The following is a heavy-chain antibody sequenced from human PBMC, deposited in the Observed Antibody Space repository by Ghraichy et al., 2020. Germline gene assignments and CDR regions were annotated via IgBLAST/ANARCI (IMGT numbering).Heavy chain of an antibody. CDR2: MNPNSGNT. Sequence: ASVKVSCKASGYTFTSYDINWVRQATGQGLEWMGWMNPNSGNTGYAQKFQGRVTMTRNTSISTAYMELSSLRSEDTAVYYCARGLGYCSGGSCYGYYYYGMDVWGQGTTVTVSS. V-gene: IGHV1-8*01. D-gene: IGHD2-15*01. CDR3: ARGLGYCSGGSCYGYYYYGMDV. J-gene: IGHJ6*02. CDR1: GYTFTSYD.